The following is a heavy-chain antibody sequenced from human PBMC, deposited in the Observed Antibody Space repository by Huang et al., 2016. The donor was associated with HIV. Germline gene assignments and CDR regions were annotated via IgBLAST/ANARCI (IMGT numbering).Heavy chain of an antibody. Sequence: SSFGMNWVRQALGKGLEWVAVISYDGTNKYYAGSVKGRFTISRDNSKNTLYLQMNSLKPEDTAVYYCAKEFDILTGYYYSGSDYWGQGTLVTVSS. V-gene: IGHV3-30*18. D-gene: IGHD3-9*01. CDR3: AKEFDILTGYYYSGSDY. CDR2: ISYDGTNK. CDR1: SSFG. J-gene: IGHJ4*02.